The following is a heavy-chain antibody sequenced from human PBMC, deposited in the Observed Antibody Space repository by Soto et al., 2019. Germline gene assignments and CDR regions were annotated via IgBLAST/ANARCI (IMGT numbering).Heavy chain of an antibody. V-gene: IGHV3-9*01. CDR1: GFNFDDYA. Sequence: GGSLRLSCEASGFNFDDYAMHWVRQSPGKGLEWVSIICWDSGSIGYADSVKGRFTISRDNAKNSLYLQMHSLRAEDTALYYCGYDRGGYCSGSSCYYHFFDYLGQGTLV. D-gene: IGHD2-15*01. CDR3: GYDRGGYCSGSSCYYHFFDY. J-gene: IGHJ4*02. CDR2: ICWDSGSI.